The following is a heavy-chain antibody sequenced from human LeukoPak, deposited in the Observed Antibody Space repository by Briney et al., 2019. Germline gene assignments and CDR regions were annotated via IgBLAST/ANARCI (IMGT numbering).Heavy chain of an antibody. D-gene: IGHD3-3*01. CDR1: GASFSGYY. Sequence: SETLCLACAVYGASFSGYYWSWIRQPPGTGLEWIGGINHSGSTNYNPSLKSRVTISVDTSKNQFSLKLSSVTAADTAVYYCARGAPITIFGVVITHRAYFDYWGQGTLVTVSS. CDR3: ARGAPITIFGVVITHRAYFDY. V-gene: IGHV4-34*01. CDR2: INHSGST. J-gene: IGHJ4*02.